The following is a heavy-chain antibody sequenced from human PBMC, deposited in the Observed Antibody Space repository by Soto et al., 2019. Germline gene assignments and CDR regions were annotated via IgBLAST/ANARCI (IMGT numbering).Heavy chain of an antibody. CDR2: IWYDGSNK. CDR3: ARDPVYYDSSGYLDY. CDR1: GLTLNSNG. D-gene: IGHD3-22*01. V-gene: IGHV3-33*01. Sequence: GGPLKLCCAASGLTLNSNGMHWIRQAPGKGLEWVAVIWYDGSNKYYADSVKGRYTISRDNSKNTVYLQMNSLRAEDTAVYYCARDPVYYDSSGYLDYWGQGTLVTVSS. J-gene: IGHJ4*02.